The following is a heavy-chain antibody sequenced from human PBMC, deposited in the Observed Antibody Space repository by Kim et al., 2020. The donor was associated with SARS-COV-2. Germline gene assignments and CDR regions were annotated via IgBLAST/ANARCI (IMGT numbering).Heavy chain of an antibody. Sequence: ASVKVSCKASGYTFTSYGISWVRQAPGQGLEWMGWISAYNGNTNYAQKLQGRVTMTTDTSTSTAYMELRSLRSDDTAVYYCARDLGYPNSGWYQLYYYYYCMDVWGQGTTVTVSS. CDR2: ISAYNGNT. D-gene: IGHD6-19*01. CDR3: ARDLGYPNSGWYQLYYYYYCMDV. J-gene: IGHJ6*02. CDR1: GYTFTSYG. V-gene: IGHV1-18*01.